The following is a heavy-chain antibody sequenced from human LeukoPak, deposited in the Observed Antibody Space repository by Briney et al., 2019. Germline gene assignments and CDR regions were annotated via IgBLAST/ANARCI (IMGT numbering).Heavy chain of an antibody. CDR2: ISAYNGNT. CDR3: ARVVTMVRGKGWFDP. J-gene: IGHJ5*02. CDR1: GYTFTSYG. Sequence: GASVKVSCKASGYTFTSYGISWVRQAPGQGLEWMGWISAYNGNTNYAQKLRGRVTMTTDTSMSTAYMELRSLRSDDTAVYYCARVVTMVRGKGWFDPWGQGTLVTVSS. V-gene: IGHV1-18*01. D-gene: IGHD3-10*01.